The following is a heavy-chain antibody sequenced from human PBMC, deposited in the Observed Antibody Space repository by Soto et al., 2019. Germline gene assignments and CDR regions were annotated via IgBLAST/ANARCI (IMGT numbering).Heavy chain of an antibody. V-gene: IGHV1-69*13. D-gene: IGHD3-16*01. CDR3: ARGLKPPYYFDY. CDR2: IIPIFGTA. CDR1: GGTFSSYA. J-gene: IGHJ4*02. Sequence: SVKVSCKASGGTFSSYAISWVRQAPGQGLEWMGGIIPIFGTANYAQKFQGRVAITADESTSTAYMELSSLRSEDTAVYYCARGLKPPYYFDYWGQGTLVTVSS.